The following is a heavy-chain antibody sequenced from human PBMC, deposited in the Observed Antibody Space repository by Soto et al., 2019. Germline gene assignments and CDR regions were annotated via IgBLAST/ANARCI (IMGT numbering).Heavy chain of an antibody. CDR3: AADTLYAFWSRYSDYYYYYMDV. Sequence: SVKVSCKASGFTFTSSAMQWVRQARGQRLEWIGWIVVGSGNTNYAQKFQERVTITRDMSTSTAYMELSSLRSEDTAVYYCAADTLYAFWSRYSDYYYYYMDVWGKGTTVTVS. V-gene: IGHV1-58*02. CDR1: GFTFTSSA. CDR2: IVVGSGNT. D-gene: IGHD3-3*01. J-gene: IGHJ6*03.